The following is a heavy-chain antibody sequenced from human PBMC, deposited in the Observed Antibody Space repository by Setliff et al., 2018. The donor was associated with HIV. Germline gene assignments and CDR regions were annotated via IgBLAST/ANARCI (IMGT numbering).Heavy chain of an antibody. J-gene: IGHJ6*03. CDR1: GGSFSGYY. CDR2: INHSGST. Sequence: PSETLSLTCAVYGGSFSGYYWSWIRQPPGKGLEWIGEINHSGSTNYNPSLKSRVTISIDTSNNQFSLKLKSVTAADTAVYYCATPVTSRGYYYMDVWGKGTTVTVSS. D-gene: IGHD4-17*01. CDR3: ATPVTSRGYYYMDV. V-gene: IGHV4-34*01.